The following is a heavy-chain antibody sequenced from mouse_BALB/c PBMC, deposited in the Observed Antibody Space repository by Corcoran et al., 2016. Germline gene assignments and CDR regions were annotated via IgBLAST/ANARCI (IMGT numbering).Heavy chain of an antibody. V-gene: IGHV14-3*02. CDR2: IDPANGNT. J-gene: IGHJ1*01. Sequence: EVQLQQSGAELVKPGASVKLSCTASGFNIKDTYMHWVKQRPEQGLEWVGRIDPANGNTKYDPKFQCKATITADTSANTAYLQLSSLTSEDTAVYYCANWDWYVDVWGAGTTVTVSS. CDR3: ANWDWYVDV. CDR1: GFNIKDTY. D-gene: IGHD4-1*01.